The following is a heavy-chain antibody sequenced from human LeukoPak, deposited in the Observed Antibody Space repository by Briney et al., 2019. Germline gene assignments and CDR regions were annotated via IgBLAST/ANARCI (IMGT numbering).Heavy chain of an antibody. V-gene: IGHV1-46*01. Sequence: ASVKVSCKTSGYTFTGYYMHWVRQAPGQGLEWMGIINPSGGSTSYAQKFQGRVTMTRDMSTSTVYMELSSLRSEDTAVYYCARDISWLRRTEIDYWGQGTLVTVSS. CDR1: GYTFTGYY. CDR3: ARDISWLRRTEIDY. CDR2: INPSGGST. J-gene: IGHJ4*02. D-gene: IGHD5-18*01.